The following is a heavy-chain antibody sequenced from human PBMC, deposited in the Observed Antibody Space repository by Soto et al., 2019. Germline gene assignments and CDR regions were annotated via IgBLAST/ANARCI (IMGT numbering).Heavy chain of an antibody. CDR3: ASTVTTVWGDY. CDR1: GFTFSSYG. D-gene: IGHD4-17*01. Sequence: GGSLRLSCAASGFTFSSYGMHWVRQAPGKGLEWVAVISYDGSNKYYADSVKGRFTISRDNSKNTLYLQMNSLRAEDTAVYYCASTVTTVWGDYWGQGTLVTVSS. J-gene: IGHJ4*02. V-gene: IGHV3-30*03. CDR2: ISYDGSNK.